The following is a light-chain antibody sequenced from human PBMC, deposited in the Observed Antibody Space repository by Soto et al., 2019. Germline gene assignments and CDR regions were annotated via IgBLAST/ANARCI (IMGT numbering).Light chain of an antibody. V-gene: IGKV3-20*01. J-gene: IGKJ1*01. CDR1: QSVGNNY. Sequence: EIVLTQSPGTLSLSPGERATLSCRASQSVGNNYLAWYQQKPGQAPRLLIYGASNRATGIPDRFSGSGSGTDFTLTISRLEPEAFAVYYCQQYGSSGTFGQGTRWIS. CDR3: QQYGSSGT. CDR2: GAS.